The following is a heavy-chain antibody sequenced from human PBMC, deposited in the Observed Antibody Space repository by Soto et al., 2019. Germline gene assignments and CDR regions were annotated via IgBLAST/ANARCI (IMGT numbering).Heavy chain of an antibody. D-gene: IGHD5-12*01. CDR3: VRDYDTKPYWFFDL. CDR2: VGGSGSA. J-gene: IGHJ2*01. Sequence: GSLRLSCVVSGFTFSPFGASWVRQAPGKGLEWISQVGGSGSAHYAEAGKCRFIISRDNDKNTVYLQMNIRRVEDTAVYYCVRDYDTKPYWFFDLWGQGTQVTVSS. V-gene: IGHV3-11*01. CDR1: GFTFSPFG.